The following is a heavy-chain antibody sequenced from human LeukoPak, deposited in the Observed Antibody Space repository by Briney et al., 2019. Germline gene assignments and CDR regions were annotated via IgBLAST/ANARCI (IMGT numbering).Heavy chain of an antibody. CDR2: IRSGGSET. V-gene: IGHV3-7*03. D-gene: IGHD3-10*01. CDR1: GFTFSNYW. Sequence: GGSLRLSCAASGFTFSNYWMSWVRQAPGKGLEWVATIRSGGSETYFVDSVKGRFTISRDNAKNSLYLQMNSLRAEDTAVYYCAKTQTQVIRAVSALDYWGQGTLITVSS. CDR3: AKTQTQVIRAVSALDY. J-gene: IGHJ4*02.